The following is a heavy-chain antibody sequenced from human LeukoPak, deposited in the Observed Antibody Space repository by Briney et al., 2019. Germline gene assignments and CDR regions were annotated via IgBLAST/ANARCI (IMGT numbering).Heavy chain of an antibody. CDR3: AKRGPGYDKSTYPPHYFDY. Sequence: PGGSLRLSCAASGFTFSSYSMNWVRQAPGKGLEWVSYISSSSSTIYYADSVKGRFTISRDNSKNTLYLQMNSLRAEDTAVYYCAKRGPGYDKSTYPPHYFDYWGQGTLVTVSS. D-gene: IGHD3-22*01. J-gene: IGHJ4*02. CDR1: GFTFSSYS. CDR2: ISSSSSTI. V-gene: IGHV3-48*01.